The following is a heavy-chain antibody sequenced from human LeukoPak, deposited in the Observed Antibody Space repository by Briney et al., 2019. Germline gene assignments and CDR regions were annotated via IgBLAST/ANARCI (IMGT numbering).Heavy chain of an antibody. CDR1: GFTFSSYG. CDR3: AKDRVGWDNWFDP. D-gene: IGHD3-16*01. V-gene: IGHV3-23*01. Sequence: QTGGSLRLSCAASGFTFSSYGMSWVRQAPGKGLEWVSGISGSAASTHYADSVKGRFTISRDNSKNTLYLQMNSLRAEDTAIYYCAKDRVGWDNWFDPWGQGTLVTVSS. J-gene: IGHJ5*02. CDR2: ISGSAAST.